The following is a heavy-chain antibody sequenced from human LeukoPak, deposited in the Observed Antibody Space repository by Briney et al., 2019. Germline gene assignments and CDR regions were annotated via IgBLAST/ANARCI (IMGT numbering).Heavy chain of an antibody. CDR3: AREWVVPAAMDYYYYGMDV. Sequence: GGSLRLSCAASGFTFSSYWMHWVRQAPGKGLVWVSRINSDGSSTSYADSVKGRFTISRDNAKNTLYLQMNSLRAEDTAVYYCAREWVVPAAMDYYYYGMDVWGQGPTVTVSS. V-gene: IGHV3-74*01. J-gene: IGHJ6*02. CDR2: INSDGSST. CDR1: GFTFSSYW. D-gene: IGHD2-2*01.